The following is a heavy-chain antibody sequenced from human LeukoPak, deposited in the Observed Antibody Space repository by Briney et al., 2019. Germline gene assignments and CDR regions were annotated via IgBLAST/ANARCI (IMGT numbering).Heavy chain of an antibody. Sequence: GGSLRLSCAASGFTFSSYAMTWVRQALGKGLEWVSVITDSGGSTFYADSVKGRFTISRDNSKNTLYLQLNSLRAEDTAVYYCAKSSSSWPYYFDYWGQGTVVTVSS. J-gene: IGHJ4*02. CDR1: GFTFSSYA. V-gene: IGHV3-23*01. CDR2: ITDSGGST. D-gene: IGHD6-13*01. CDR3: AKSSSSWPYYFDY.